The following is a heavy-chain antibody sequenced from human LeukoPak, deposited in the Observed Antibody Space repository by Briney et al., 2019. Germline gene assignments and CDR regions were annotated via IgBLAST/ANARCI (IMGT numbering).Heavy chain of an antibody. CDR1: GGTFSSYA. D-gene: IGHD2-15*01. CDR3: ARGHCSGGSCYPGDY. Sequence: ASVKVSCKASGGTFSSYAISWVREAPGQGLEWMGRIIPILGIANYAQKFQGRVTITADKSTSTAYMELSSLRSEDTAVYYCARGHCSGGSCYPGDYSGQGTLVAVSS. V-gene: IGHV1-69*04. J-gene: IGHJ4*02. CDR2: IIPILGIA.